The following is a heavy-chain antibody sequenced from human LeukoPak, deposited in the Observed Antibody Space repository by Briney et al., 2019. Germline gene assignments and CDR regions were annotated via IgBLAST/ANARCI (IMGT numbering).Heavy chain of an antibody. CDR3: ATISYGSDGMDV. CDR1: GGSFSGYY. J-gene: IGHJ6*02. V-gene: IGHV4-34*01. CDR2: INHSGST. Sequence: PSETLSLTCAVYGGSFSGYYWSWIRQPPGKGLEWIGEINHSGSTNYNPSLKSRVTISVDTSKNQFSLKLSSVTAADTAVYYCATISYGSDGMDVWGQGTTVIVSS. D-gene: IGHD3-10*01.